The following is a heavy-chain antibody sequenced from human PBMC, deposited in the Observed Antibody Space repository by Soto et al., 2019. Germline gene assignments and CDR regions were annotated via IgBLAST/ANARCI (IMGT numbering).Heavy chain of an antibody. CDR3: AIETWPDGDYYGMDV. D-gene: IGHD4-17*01. V-gene: IGHV1-2*04. J-gene: IGHJ6*02. Sequence: GASSEGRCKASGYTFTGYYMHWVRQAPGQGLEWMGWINPNSGGTNYAQKFQGWVTMTRDTSISTAYMELSRLRSDDTAVYYCAIETWPDGDYYGMDVWGQGTTVTVSS. CDR1: GYTFTGYY. CDR2: INPNSGGT.